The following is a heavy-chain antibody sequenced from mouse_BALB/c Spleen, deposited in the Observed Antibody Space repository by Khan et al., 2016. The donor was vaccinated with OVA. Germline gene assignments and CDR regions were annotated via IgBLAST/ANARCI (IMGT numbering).Heavy chain of an antibody. D-gene: IGHD1-2*01. CDR2: ISPGSGDT. Sequence: QVQLQQSGAELARPGASVKLSCTASGYTFTDYYINWVKQRTGQGLEWIGEISPGSGDTYYNERFMGKATLTADKSSSTAYMQLSSLTAEASAVYFCARRNYFGYTFAYWGQGTLVTVFA. CDR1: GYTFTDYY. J-gene: IGHJ3*01. CDR3: ARRNYFGYTFAY. V-gene: IGHV1-77*01.